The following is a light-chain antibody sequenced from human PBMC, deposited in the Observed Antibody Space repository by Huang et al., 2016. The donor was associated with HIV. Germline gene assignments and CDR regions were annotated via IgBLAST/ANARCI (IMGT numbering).Light chain of an antibody. CDR1: QSLLYSLNKKNY. CDR2: WAS. V-gene: IGKV4-1*01. Sequence: DIVMTQSPDSLSVSPGERATIDCKSSQSLLYSLNKKNYLAWFQQKPGRPPKLRLYWASTRESGIPERFSGSGSGTDFTLTINNLQPEDVATYYCQQYYQNPQTFGQGT. CDR3: QQYYQNPQT. J-gene: IGKJ5*01.